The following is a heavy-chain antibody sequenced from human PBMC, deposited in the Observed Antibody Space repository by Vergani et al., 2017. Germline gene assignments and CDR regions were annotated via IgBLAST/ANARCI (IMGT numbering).Heavy chain of an antibody. V-gene: IGHV1-2*02. J-gene: IGHJ5*02. CDR1: GHIFTDQY. D-gene: IGHD3-22*01. Sequence: QVQLVKSGAEVKKPGASVKVSCKASGHIFTDQYIHWVRQAPGQGLEYMGWISPHSGGTNYAQKFQGRVTMTRDTSISTDYMELSNLRSDDTAVYYCARGQGVYYDTTGYFNWFDPWGQGTLVTVSS. CDR3: ARGQGVYYDTTGYFNWFDP. CDR2: ISPHSGGT.